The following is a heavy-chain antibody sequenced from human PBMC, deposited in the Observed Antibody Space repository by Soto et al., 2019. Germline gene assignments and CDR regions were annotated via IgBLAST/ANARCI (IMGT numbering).Heavy chain of an antibody. Sequence: PGGSLRLSCAASGFTFSNAWINWVRQAPGKGLEWVGRVKSKNDGGTTDFAAPVKGRFAISRDDSKNMVYLEMNSLQTEDTVIYYCTTDSYITSIIVRFDYWGHGTLVTVSS. CDR1: GFTFSNAW. D-gene: IGHD3-22*01. CDR3: TTDSYITSIIVRFDY. J-gene: IGHJ4*01. CDR2: VKSKNDGGTT. V-gene: IGHV3-15*07.